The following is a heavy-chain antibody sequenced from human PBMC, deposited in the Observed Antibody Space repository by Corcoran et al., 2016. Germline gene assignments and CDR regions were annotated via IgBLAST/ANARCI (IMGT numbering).Heavy chain of an antibody. CDR2: ISHSEYT. J-gene: IGHJ5*02. CDR1: GGSVSSDSHF. Sequence: QVQLHESGPGLVKPSETLSLACTVSGGSVSSDSHFWSWLRQPPGKGLEWIGYISHSEYTNYNPSLKSRVTISVDTSKNQFSLRLSAVTAADTAVYYCARARERGTDYFDPWGQGTLVTVSS. D-gene: IGHD4-17*01. V-gene: IGHV4-61*01. CDR3: ARARERGTDYFDP.